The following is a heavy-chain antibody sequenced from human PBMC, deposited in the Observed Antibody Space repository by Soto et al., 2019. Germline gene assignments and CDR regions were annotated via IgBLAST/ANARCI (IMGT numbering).Heavy chain of an antibody. CDR2: IIPIFGTA. CDR3: AREAREMATSYFDY. V-gene: IGHV1-69*05. D-gene: IGHD5-12*01. Sequence: QVQLVQSGAEVKKPGSSVKVSCKASGGTFSSYAISWVRQAPGQGLEWMGGIIPIFGTANYAQKFQGRVTXXSXEXTRTAYMERSSLRSEDTAVYYCAREAREMATSYFDYWGQGTLVTVSS. J-gene: IGHJ4*02. CDR1: GGTFSSYA.